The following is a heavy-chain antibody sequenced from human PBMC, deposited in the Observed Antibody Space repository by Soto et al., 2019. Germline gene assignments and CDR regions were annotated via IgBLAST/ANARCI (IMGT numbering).Heavy chain of an antibody. J-gene: IGHJ4*02. V-gene: IGHV3-15*01. CDR3: TTDEVEMATSDFDY. Sequence: GGSLRLSCAASGFTFSNAWMSWVRQAPGKGLEWVGRTKSKTDGGTTDYAAPVKGRFTISRDDSKNTLYLQMNSLKTEDTAVYYCTTDEVEMATSDFDYWGQGTLVTVSS. CDR1: GFTFSNAW. CDR2: TKSKTDGGTT. D-gene: IGHD5-12*01.